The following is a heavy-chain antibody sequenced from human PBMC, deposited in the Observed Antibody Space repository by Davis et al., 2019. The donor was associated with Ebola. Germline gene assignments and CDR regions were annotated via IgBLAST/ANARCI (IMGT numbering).Heavy chain of an antibody. D-gene: IGHD2-2*01. V-gene: IGHV5-51*01. CDR3: ARHGGAANIVVVPAAYYGMDV. Sequence: SCKGSAHSFTSYWIGWVRQLLGKGLEWMGIIYPGDSDTRYSPSFQGQVTISADKSISTAYLQWSSLKASNTAMYYCARHGGAANIVVVPAAYYGMDVWGQGTTVTVSS. CDR2: IYPGDSDT. CDR1: AHSFTSYW. J-gene: IGHJ6*02.